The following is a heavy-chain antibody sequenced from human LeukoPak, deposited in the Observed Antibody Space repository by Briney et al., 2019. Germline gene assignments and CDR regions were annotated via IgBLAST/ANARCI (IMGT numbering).Heavy chain of an antibody. Sequence: LPGGSLRLSCAASGFTFSSYAMSWVRQAPGKGLEWVSAISGSGGSTYYADSVKGRFTISRDNSKNTLYLQMNSLRAEDTAVYYCAKAEGLGGAIVHAFDIWGQGTMVTVSS. V-gene: IGHV3-23*01. CDR3: AKAEGLGGAIVHAFDI. CDR2: ISGSGGST. J-gene: IGHJ3*02. CDR1: GFTFSSYA. D-gene: IGHD3-16*02.